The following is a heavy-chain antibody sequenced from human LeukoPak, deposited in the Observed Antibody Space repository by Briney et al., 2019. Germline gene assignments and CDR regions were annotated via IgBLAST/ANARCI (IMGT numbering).Heavy chain of an antibody. J-gene: IGHJ4*01. Sequence: GGSLRLSCAASGFTFSSYSMNWVRQAPGKGLEWVSFFSSSSSYIYYADSVKGRFTISRDNAKNSLYLQMNSLRAEDTAVYYCARDPSSYSSSWPYYFDYRGQGTLVTVSS. V-gene: IGHV3-21*01. CDR3: ARDPSSYSSSWPYYFDY. D-gene: IGHD6-13*01. CDR2: FSSSSSYI. CDR1: GFTFSSYS.